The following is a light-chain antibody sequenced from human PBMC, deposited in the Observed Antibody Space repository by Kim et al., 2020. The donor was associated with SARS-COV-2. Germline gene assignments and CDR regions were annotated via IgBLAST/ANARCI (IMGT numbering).Light chain of an antibody. V-gene: IGKV3-15*01. J-gene: IGKJ5*01. CDR1: QSVSSN. CDR2: GAS. Sequence: PGERATLTCRASQSVSSNLAWYQQKPGQAPRLLIYGASSRATGIPVRFSGSGSGTEFTLTIISLQSEDFAVYYCHQYNNWPPVTFGQGTRLEIK. CDR3: HQYNNWPPVT.